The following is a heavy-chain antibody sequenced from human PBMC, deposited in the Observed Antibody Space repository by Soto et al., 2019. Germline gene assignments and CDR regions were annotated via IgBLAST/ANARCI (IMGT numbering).Heavy chain of an antibody. CDR2: IYYSGST. V-gene: IGHV4-30-4*01. CDR3: ARVRTTTPPDIVATITPRHNWFDP. D-gene: IGHD5-12*01. CDR1: GGSISSGDYY. Sequence: SETLSLTCTVSGGSISSGDYYWSWIRQPPGKGLEWIGYIYYSGSTYYNPSLKSRVTISVDTSKNQFSLKLSSVTAADTAMYYCARVRTTTPPDIVATITPRHNWFDPWGQGTLVTVSS. J-gene: IGHJ5*02.